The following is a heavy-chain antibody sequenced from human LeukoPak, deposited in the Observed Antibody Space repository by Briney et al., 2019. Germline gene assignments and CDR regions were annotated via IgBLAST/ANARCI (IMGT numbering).Heavy chain of an antibody. CDR3: SRNGDYGGD. J-gene: IGHJ4*02. D-gene: IGHD4-17*01. Sequence: PGGSLRLSCAASGFTFSIYPMDWVRQAPGKGLEYVSAITSNGGTTYYANSVKGRFTISRDNSKNTLYLQMGSLRAEDMAVYYCSRNGDYGGDWGQGTLVTVSS. V-gene: IGHV3-64*01. CDR2: ITSNGGTT. CDR1: GFTFSIYP.